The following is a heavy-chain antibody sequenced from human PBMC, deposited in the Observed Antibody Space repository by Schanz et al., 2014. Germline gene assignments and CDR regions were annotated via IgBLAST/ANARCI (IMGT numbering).Heavy chain of an antibody. J-gene: IGHJ3*02. Sequence: EVQLVQSGGGLVQPGGSLRLSCAASGFTFISHWMHWVRQDPGKGLVWVARINSVGSNTDYADSVTGRFTISRDNAKNTLDLQMNTLRAEDTAVYYCARKMKLGVYGGKGHDSLDIWGQGTMVTVSS. CDR1: GFTFISHW. D-gene: IGHD4-17*01. CDR2: INSVGSNT. V-gene: IGHV3-74*01. CDR3: ARKMKLGVYGGKGHDSLDI.